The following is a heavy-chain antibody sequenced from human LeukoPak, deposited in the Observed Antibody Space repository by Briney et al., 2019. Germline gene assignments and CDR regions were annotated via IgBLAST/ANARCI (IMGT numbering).Heavy chain of an antibody. D-gene: IGHD3-10*01. V-gene: IGHV3-23*01. J-gene: IGHJ5*02. Sequence: GGSLRLSCAASGFTFSSYAMSWVRQAPGKGLEWVSAISGSGGSTYYADSVKGRFTISRDNSKNTLYLQMNSLRVEDTAVYYCARDSGSGEFDPWGQGTLVTVSS. CDR1: GFTFSSYA. CDR2: ISGSGGST. CDR3: ARDSGSGEFDP.